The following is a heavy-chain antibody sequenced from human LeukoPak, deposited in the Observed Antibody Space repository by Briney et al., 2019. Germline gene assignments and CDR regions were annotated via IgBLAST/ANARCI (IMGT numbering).Heavy chain of an antibody. D-gene: IGHD3-10*01. Sequence: GGSLRLSCAASGFTFSSYSMNWVRQAPGKGLEWVGRIKSKTDGGTTDYAAPVKGRFTISRDDSKNTLYLQMNSLKTEDTAVYYCTTSRYYYGSGSYFWGQGTLVTVSS. V-gene: IGHV3-15*01. J-gene: IGHJ4*02. CDR3: TTSRYYYGSGSYF. CDR1: GFTFSSYS. CDR2: IKSKTDGGTT.